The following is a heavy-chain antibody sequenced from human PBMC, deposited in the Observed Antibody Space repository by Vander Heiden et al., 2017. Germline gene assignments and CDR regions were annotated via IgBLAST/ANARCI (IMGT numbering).Heavy chain of an antibody. Sequence: EVQLLESGGGLVQPGGSLRLSCAASGFPFSSYAMSWVRQAPGKGLEWVSAISGSGGSTYYADAVKGRFTISRDNSKNTLYLQMKRMRAEDTAVYYFASGGTTVTTSPDYWGQGTMVTVSS. CDR3: ASGGTTVTTSPDY. J-gene: IGHJ4*02. V-gene: IGHV3-23*01. D-gene: IGHD4-17*01. CDR1: GFPFSSYA. CDR2: ISGSGGST.